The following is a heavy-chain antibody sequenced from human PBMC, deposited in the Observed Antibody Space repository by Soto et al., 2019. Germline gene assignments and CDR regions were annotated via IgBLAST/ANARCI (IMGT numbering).Heavy chain of an antibody. D-gene: IGHD3-16*02. Sequence: QVQLVQSGAEVKKPGASVKVSCKASGYTFTSYDINWVRQATGQGLEWMGWMNPNSGNTGYAQKFQGRVTMTRNTPRRTAYMVLRILRAEDTAVYYCARGRVGTYYDYSWGSYRSPDAFDIWGQGTMVTVSS. CDR3: ARGRVGTYYDYSWGSYRSPDAFDI. V-gene: IGHV1-8*01. CDR2: MNPNSGNT. J-gene: IGHJ3*02. CDR1: GYTFTSYD.